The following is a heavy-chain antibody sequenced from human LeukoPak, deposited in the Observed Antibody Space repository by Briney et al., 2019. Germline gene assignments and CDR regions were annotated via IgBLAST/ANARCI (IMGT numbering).Heavy chain of an antibody. J-gene: IGHJ3*02. V-gene: IGHV4-59*08. CDR1: GVPTTDYY. CDR3: ARQSGGGYNSGVFDI. CDR2: TFYSGST. Sequence: SETLSLTCSVSGVPTTDYYWSWIRQPPGKGLEWIGYTFYSGSTNYNRSLKSRVTISEDTSKNQFSLKLSSVTAADTAVYYCARQSGGGYNSGVFDIWGQGTMVTVSS. D-gene: IGHD5-24*01.